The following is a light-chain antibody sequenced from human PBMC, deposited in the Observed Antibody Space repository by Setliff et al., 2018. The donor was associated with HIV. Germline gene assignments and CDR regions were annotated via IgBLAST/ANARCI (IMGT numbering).Light chain of an antibody. J-gene: IGLJ1*01. CDR1: NSDVGGYNY. Sequence: QSVLTQPASVSAAPGLSITISCTGTNSDVGGYNYVSWYVQEPGKAPKLIMYDFTSRPSGISNRFSGSKSGNTASLTISGLQAEDEADYYCSSFTDSTLEYVFGTGTKVTVL. CDR2: DFT. CDR3: SSFTDSTLEYV. V-gene: IGLV2-14*03.